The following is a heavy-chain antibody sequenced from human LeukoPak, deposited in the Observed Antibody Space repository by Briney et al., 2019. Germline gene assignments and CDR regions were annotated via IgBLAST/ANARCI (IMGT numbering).Heavy chain of an antibody. V-gene: IGHV3-48*01. J-gene: IGHJ4*02. CDR3: ARDYYDSSGYYHVDY. CDR1: GFTFSSYN. Sequence: GGSLRLSCAASGFTFSSYNMNWVRQAPGKGLEWVSYISSSSSTTYYADSVKGRFTISRDNSKNTLYLQMNSLRAEDTAVYYCARDYYDSSGYYHVDYWGQGTLVTVSS. CDR2: ISSSSSTT. D-gene: IGHD3-22*01.